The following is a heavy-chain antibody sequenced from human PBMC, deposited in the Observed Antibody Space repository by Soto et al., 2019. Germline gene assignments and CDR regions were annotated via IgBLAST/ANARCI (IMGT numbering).Heavy chain of an antibody. Sequence: PSETLSLTCTVSGGSITYINNHYCSWFRLPPGKGLEWIGYIYYSGTTYYNPSLKSRVTMSVDTSKNQFSLKLTSVTAVDTAVYYCARREIQGPIDYWGQGTLVTVSS. CDR3: ARREIQGPIDY. CDR1: GGSITYINNHY. J-gene: IGHJ4*02. CDR2: IYYSGTT. V-gene: IGHV4-28*01. D-gene: IGHD1-26*01.